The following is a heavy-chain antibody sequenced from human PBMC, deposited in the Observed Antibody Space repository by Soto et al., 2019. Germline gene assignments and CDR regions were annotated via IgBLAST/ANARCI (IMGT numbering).Heavy chain of an antibody. CDR3: ARDLYSSNGFDY. Sequence: PGGSLRLSCAASGFTFSSYGMHWVRQAPGKGLEWVAVIWYDGSNKYYADSVKGRFTISRDNSKNTLYLQMNSLRAEDTDVYYCARDLYSSNGFDYWGQGTLVTVSS. V-gene: IGHV3-33*01. CDR1: GFTFSSYG. D-gene: IGHD6-13*01. J-gene: IGHJ4*02. CDR2: IWYDGSNK.